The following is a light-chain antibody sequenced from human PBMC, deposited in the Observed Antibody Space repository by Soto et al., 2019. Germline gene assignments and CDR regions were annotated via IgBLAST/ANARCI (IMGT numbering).Light chain of an antibody. CDR1: SANIGGNS. J-gene: IGLJ1*01. Sequence: QSVLTQPPSVSAAPGQRVTISYSGSSANIGGNSVSWYQQLPGTAPKLLIYDDDKRPSGIPDRFSGSKSGTSATLGITGFQTGDEADYYCGSWDSSLSAYVFGTGNKVPVL. CDR3: GSWDSSLSAYV. V-gene: IGLV1-51*01. CDR2: DDD.